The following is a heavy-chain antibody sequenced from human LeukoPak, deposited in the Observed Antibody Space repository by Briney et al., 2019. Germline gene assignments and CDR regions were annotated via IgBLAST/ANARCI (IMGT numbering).Heavy chain of an antibody. CDR1: VFTLSSYS. Sequence: PGGSLRLSSAAPVFTLSSYSMSSVPEAPREGLERVSYISSSSSIIYYAHTVKGRFTISRDNAKNSLYLQMNSLRAEDTAVYYCARDIWDSSGYYYHWFDPWGQGTLVTVSS. CDR2: ISSSSSII. CDR3: ARDIWDSSGYYYHWFDP. D-gene: IGHD3-22*01. J-gene: IGHJ5*02. V-gene: IGHV3-48*04.